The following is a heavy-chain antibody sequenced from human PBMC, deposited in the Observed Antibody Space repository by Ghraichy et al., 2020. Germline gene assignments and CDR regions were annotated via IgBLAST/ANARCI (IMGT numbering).Heavy chain of an antibody. J-gene: IGHJ5*02. Sequence: SETLSLTCTVSGGSISSSSYYWGWIRQPPGKGLEWIGSIYYSGSTYYNPSLKSRVTISVDTSKNQFSLKLSSVTAADTAVYYCARQRGIQWPPPSGWFDPWGQGTLVTVSS. CDR1: GGSISSSSYY. CDR3: ARQRGIQWPPPSGWFDP. CDR2: IYYSGST. V-gene: IGHV4-39*01. D-gene: IGHD6-19*01.